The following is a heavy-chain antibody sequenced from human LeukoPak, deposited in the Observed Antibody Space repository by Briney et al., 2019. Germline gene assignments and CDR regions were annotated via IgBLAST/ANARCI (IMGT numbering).Heavy chain of an antibody. Sequence: SETLSLTCAVYGGSFSGYYWSWIRQPPGKGLEWIGEINHSGSTNYNPSLKSRVTISVDTSKNQFSLKLSSVTAADTAVYYCARGAEQLVLGVAKAHFDYWGQGTLVTVSS. CDR3: ARGAEQLVLGVAKAHFDY. J-gene: IGHJ4*02. CDR2: INHSGST. D-gene: IGHD6-13*01. V-gene: IGHV4-34*01. CDR1: GGSFSGYY.